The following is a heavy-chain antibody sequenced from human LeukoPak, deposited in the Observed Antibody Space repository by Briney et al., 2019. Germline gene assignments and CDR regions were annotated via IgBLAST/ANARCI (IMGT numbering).Heavy chain of an antibody. CDR1: GFTFSGSG. Sequence: GGSLRLSCAASGFTFSGSGMSWVRQAPGKGLEWISSSGDSDGSTYYADSLKGRFSISRDNSKNTLYLQMNNLRAEDTAVYYCAKGGCRGTCNPLAYWGQGTLVTVSS. CDR3: AKGGCRGTCNPLAY. D-gene: IGHD2-15*01. CDR2: SGDSDGST. V-gene: IGHV3-23*01. J-gene: IGHJ4*02.